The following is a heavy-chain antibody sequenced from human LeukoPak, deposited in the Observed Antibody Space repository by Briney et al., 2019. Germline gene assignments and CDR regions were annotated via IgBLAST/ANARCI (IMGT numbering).Heavy chain of an antibody. CDR1: GGSINTSSHY. D-gene: IGHD7-27*01. J-gene: IGHJ4*02. CDR3: ARHRNNWGYVGHFDF. Sequence: SETLSLTCTVSGGSINTSSHYWGWIREPPGKGLEWIGSIYYTGSTYFNPSLKSRVTISVDTSKNQFSLKLTSVTAADTALYYCARHRNNWGYVGHFDFWGQGTLVTVSS. CDR2: IYYTGST. V-gene: IGHV4-39*01.